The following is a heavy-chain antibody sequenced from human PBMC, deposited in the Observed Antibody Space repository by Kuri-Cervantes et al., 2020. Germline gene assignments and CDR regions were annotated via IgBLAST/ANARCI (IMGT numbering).Heavy chain of an antibody. CDR1: RFTFSDYY. D-gene: IGHD3-22*01. V-gene: IGHV3-11*04. CDR2: ISSSGSTI. J-gene: IGHJ4*02. Sequence: GESLKISCAASRFTFSDYYMSWIRQAPGKGLEWVSYISSSGSTIYYADSVKGRFTISRDNAKNSLYLQMNSLRAEDTAVYYCARDPSYYDSSGYFDYWGQGTLVTVSS. CDR3: ARDPSYYDSSGYFDY.